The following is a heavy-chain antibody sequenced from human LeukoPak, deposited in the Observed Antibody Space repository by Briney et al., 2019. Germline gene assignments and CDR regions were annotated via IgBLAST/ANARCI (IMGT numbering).Heavy chain of an antibody. CDR1: GYTFTGYY. V-gene: IGHV1-2*02. CDR3: ARSGGLYNWNDGMNWFDP. Sequence: GASVKVSCKASGYTFTGYYMHWVRQAPGQGLEWMGWINPNSGGTNYAQKFQGRVTMTRDTSISTAYMELRSLRSDDTAVYYCARSGGLYNWNDGMNWFDPWGQGTLVTVSS. J-gene: IGHJ5*02. D-gene: IGHD1-1*01. CDR2: INPNSGGT.